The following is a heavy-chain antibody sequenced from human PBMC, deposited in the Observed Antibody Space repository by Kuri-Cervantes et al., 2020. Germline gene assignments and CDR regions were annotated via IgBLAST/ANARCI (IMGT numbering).Heavy chain of an antibody. CDR3: ATGVGATGY. J-gene: IGHJ4*02. D-gene: IGHD1-26*01. CDR1: GFTFSSYG. CDR2: ISYDGSNK. Sequence: SLRLSCAASGFTFSSYGMHWVRQAPGKGLEWVAVISYDGSNKYYADSVKGRFTISRDNSKNTLYLQMNSLRAEDTAVYYCATGVGATGYWGQGTLVTVSS. V-gene: IGHV3-30*03.